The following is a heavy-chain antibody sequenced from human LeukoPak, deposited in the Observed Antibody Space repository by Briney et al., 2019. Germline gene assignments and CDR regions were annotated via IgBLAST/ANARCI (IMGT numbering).Heavy chain of an antibody. D-gene: IGHD6-13*01. Sequence: GASVKVSCKAFGGTFSSYAISWVRQAPGQGLEWMGGIIPIFGTANYAQKFQGRVTITADESTSTAYMELSSLRSEDTAVYYCARDGGAAYYYYYYMDVWGKGTTVTVSS. J-gene: IGHJ6*03. CDR1: GGTFSSYA. CDR3: ARDGGAAYYYYYYMDV. V-gene: IGHV1-69*13. CDR2: IIPIFGTA.